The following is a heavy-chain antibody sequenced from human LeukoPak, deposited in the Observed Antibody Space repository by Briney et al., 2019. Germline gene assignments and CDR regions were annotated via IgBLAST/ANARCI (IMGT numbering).Heavy chain of an antibody. J-gene: IGHJ4*02. D-gene: IGHD5-24*01. V-gene: IGHV3-48*01. Sequence: GGSLRLSCAASGFTFSSYSMNWVRQAPGKGLEWVSYISSSSSTIYYADSVKGRFTISRDNSKNTLYLQMNSLRAEDTAVYYCARDTIRDGYPGPVGYWGQGTLVTVSS. CDR1: GFTFSSYS. CDR2: ISSSSSTI. CDR3: ARDTIRDGYPGPVGY.